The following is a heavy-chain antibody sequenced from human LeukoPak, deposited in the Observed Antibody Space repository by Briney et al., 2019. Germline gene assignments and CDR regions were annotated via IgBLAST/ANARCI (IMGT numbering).Heavy chain of an antibody. CDR1: GGSFSGYY. CDR3: ARGGLYCSSTSCYGMPQSRWYFDL. D-gene: IGHD2-2*01. Sequence: PSETLSLTCAVYGGSFSGYYWSWIRQPPGKGLEWIGEINHSGSTNYNPSLKSRVTISVDTSKNQFSLKLSSVTAADTAVYYCARGGLYCSSTSCYGMPQSRWYFDLWGRGTLVTVSS. CDR2: INHSGST. V-gene: IGHV4-34*01. J-gene: IGHJ2*01.